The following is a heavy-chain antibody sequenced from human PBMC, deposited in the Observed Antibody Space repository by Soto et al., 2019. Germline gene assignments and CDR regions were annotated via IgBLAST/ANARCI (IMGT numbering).Heavy chain of an antibody. CDR1: GYSFTTYW. CDR3: ARKDSSSAFDY. V-gene: IGHV5-51*01. Sequence: GESLKISCNGSGYSFTTYWIGWVRQMPGKGLEWMGIIYPGDSDTRYSPSFQGQVTISADKYISTAYLQWSSLKASDTAMYYCARKDSSSAFDYWGQGTLVTVSS. CDR2: IYPGDSDT. D-gene: IGHD3-22*01. J-gene: IGHJ4*02.